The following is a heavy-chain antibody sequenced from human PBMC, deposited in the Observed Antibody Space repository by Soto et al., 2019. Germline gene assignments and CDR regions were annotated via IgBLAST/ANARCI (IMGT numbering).Heavy chain of an antibody. J-gene: IGHJ6*02. D-gene: IGHD3-16*01. CDR1: GYIFTTYW. Sequence: GESLKISCKVSGYIFTTYWIGWVRQMPGKGLEWMGVIYPGDSDTIYSPSFQGQVTISADKSITTAYLQWSSLRASDTAIYYCARHYICRGGDCYYYGMDVWGQGTTVTVSS. CDR3: ARHYICRGGDCYYYGMDV. V-gene: IGHV5-51*01. CDR2: IYPGDSDT.